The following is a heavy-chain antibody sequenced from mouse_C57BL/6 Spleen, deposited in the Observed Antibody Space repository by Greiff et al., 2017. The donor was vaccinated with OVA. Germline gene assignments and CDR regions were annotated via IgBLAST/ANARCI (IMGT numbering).Heavy chain of an antibody. CDR2: LDPNSGGT. J-gene: IGHJ3*01. V-gene: IGHV1-72*01. D-gene: IGHD2-5*01. CDR3: ARAGSNYDLAWFAY. Sequence: QVQLQQPGAELVKPGASVKLSCKASGYTFTSYWMHWVKQRPGRGLEWIGRLDPNSGGTKYNEQFKSKATLTVGKPSSTAYMQLSSLTSEDSAVYYCARAGSNYDLAWFAYWGQGTLVTVSA. CDR1: GYTFTSYW.